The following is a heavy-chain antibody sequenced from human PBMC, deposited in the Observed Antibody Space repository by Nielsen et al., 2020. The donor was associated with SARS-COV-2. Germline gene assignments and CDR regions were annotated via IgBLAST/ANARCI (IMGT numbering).Heavy chain of an antibody. V-gene: IGHV3-48*01. D-gene: IGHD3-9*01. CDR2: ISSSSSTI. CDR3: ATPRGYFDWSFDY. CDR1: GFTFSSYS. Sequence: GESLKISCAASGFTFSSYSMNWVRQAPGKGLEWVSYISSSSSTIYYADSVKGRFTISRDNAKNSLYLQMNSLRAEDTAVYYCATPRGYFDWSFDYWGQGTLVTVSS. J-gene: IGHJ4*02.